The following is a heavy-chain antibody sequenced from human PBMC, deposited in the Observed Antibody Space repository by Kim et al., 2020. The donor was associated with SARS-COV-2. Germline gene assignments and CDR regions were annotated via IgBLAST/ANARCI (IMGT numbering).Heavy chain of an antibody. V-gene: IGHV3-21*01. CDR2: ISSSSSYI. D-gene: IGHD3-10*01. CDR1: GFTFSSYS. Sequence: GGSLRLSCAASGFTFSSYSMNWVRQAPGKGLEWVSSISSSSSYIYYADSVKGRFTISRDNAKNSLYLQMNSLRAEDTAVYYCAREGLWFRELSHPEKSFDYWGQGTLVTVSS. CDR3: AREGLWFRELSHPEKSFDY. J-gene: IGHJ4*02.